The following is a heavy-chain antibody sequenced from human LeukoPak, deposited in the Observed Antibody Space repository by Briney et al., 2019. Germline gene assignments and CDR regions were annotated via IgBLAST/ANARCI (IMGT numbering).Heavy chain of an antibody. D-gene: IGHD6-13*01. CDR3: ARHSWEQQLVAPFDY. CDR2: IYYSGST. J-gene: IGHJ4*02. V-gene: IGHV4-39*01. CDR1: GGSISSSSYY. Sequence: PSETLSLTCTVSGGSISSSSYYWGWIRQPPGKGLDWIGSIYYSGSTYYNPSLKSRVTISVDTSKNQFSLKLSSVTAADTAVYYCARHSWEQQLVAPFDYWGQGTLVTVSS.